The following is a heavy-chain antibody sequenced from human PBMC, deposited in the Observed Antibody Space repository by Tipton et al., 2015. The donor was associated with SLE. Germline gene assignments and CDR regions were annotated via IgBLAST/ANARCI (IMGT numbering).Heavy chain of an antibody. D-gene: IGHD3-22*01. J-gene: IGHJ3*02. CDR3: AKDQRITMIVGAFDI. V-gene: IGHV3-9*01. Sequence: SLRLSCAASGFTFDDYAMHWVRQAPGKGLEWVSGISWNSGSIGYADSVKGRFTISRDNAKNSLYLQMNSLRAEDTALYYCAKDQRITMIVGAFDIWGQGTMVIVSS. CDR1: GFTFDDYA. CDR2: ISWNSGSI.